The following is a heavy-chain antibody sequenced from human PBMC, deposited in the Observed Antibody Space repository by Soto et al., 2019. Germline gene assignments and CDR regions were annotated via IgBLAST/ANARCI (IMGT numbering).Heavy chain of an antibody. Sequence: QVQLVQSGGEVKKPGASVRFSCKASGYTFPSYGITWVRQAPGQGLEWMGWINTYNGNTNYTQKLQGRVTMTTDTSTSTVYMELRSLRSDDTAVYYCARVVIGTRPPDYWGQGTLVTVSS. J-gene: IGHJ4*02. CDR1: GYTFPSYG. D-gene: IGHD6-6*01. CDR2: INTYNGNT. CDR3: ARVVIGTRPPDY. V-gene: IGHV1-18*01.